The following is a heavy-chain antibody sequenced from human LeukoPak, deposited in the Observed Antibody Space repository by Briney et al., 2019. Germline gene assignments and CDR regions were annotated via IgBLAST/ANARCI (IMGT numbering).Heavy chain of an antibody. Sequence: GASVKVSCKASGYTFTNYGISWVRQAPGQGLKWMGWISAYSGNTNYAQKLQGRLTMTTDTSTSTAYMELRSLRSDDTAVNYCASIRSGSYRNFDYWGQGTLVTVCS. CDR3: ASIRSGSYRNFDY. CDR2: ISAYSGNT. D-gene: IGHD1-26*01. CDR1: GYTFTNYG. V-gene: IGHV1-18*01. J-gene: IGHJ4*02.